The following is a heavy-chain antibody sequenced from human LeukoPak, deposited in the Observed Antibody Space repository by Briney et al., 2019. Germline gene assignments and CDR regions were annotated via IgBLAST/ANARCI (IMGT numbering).Heavy chain of an antibody. CDR2: IYHSGNT. Sequence: SETLSLTCTVSGYSISSGYYWGWIRQPPGKGLEWIAIIYHSGNTYYNPSLKSRVTISVDTSKNQFSLKLRSVTAADTAVYYCARVTGYMIEVQFDYWGQGTLVTVSS. CDR3: ARVTGYMIEVQFDY. D-gene: IGHD3-22*01. J-gene: IGHJ4*02. CDR1: GYSISSGYY. V-gene: IGHV4-38-2*02.